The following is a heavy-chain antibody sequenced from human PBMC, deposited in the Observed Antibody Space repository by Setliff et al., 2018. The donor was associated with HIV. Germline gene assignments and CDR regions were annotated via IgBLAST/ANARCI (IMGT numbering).Heavy chain of an antibody. Sequence: GGSLRLSCAVSGFTLSSSWMNWVRQAPGKGLEWVANMNQDGSEKNYVDSVKGRFTISRDNAKNSLFLEMNSLRAEDTAVYYCARVDLELSGDFCYMGVWGKGTMVTVSS. V-gene: IGHV3-7*03. D-gene: IGHD1-7*01. CDR1: GFTLSSSW. CDR3: ARVDLELSGDFCYMGV. CDR2: MNQDGSEK. J-gene: IGHJ6*03.